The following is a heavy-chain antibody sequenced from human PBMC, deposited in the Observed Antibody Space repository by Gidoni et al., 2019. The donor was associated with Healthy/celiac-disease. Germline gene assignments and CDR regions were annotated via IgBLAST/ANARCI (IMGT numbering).Heavy chain of an antibody. J-gene: IGHJ6*02. CDR2: IYPGESDT. D-gene: IGHD2-15*01. CDR1: GYSFTSYW. Sequence: EVQLVQSGAEVKKPGESLKISCKGSGYSFTSYWIGWVRQMPGKGLEWMGIIYPGESDTRYSPSFQGQVTISADKSISTAYLQWSSLKASDTAMYYCARPEGYCSGGSCPIYGMDVWGQGTTVTVSS. CDR3: ARPEGYCSGGSCPIYGMDV. V-gene: IGHV5-51*01.